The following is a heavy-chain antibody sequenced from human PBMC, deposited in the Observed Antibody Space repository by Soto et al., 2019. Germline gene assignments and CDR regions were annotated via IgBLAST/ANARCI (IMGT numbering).Heavy chain of an antibody. Sequence: VGSLRLSCAASGFTFSSYGMHWVRQAPGKGLEWVAVISYDGSNKYYADSVKGRFTISRDNSKNTLYLQMNSLRAEDTAVYYCAKVREGYYYGMDVWGQGTTVTVSS. CDR1: GFTFSSYG. CDR2: ISYDGSNK. J-gene: IGHJ6*02. D-gene: IGHD1-26*01. CDR3: AKVREGYYYGMDV. V-gene: IGHV3-30*18.